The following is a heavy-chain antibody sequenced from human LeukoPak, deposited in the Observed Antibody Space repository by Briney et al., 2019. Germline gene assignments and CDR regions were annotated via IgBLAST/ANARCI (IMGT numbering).Heavy chain of an antibody. CDR1: GFTFSSYS. CDR3: ARDKSSGSGSYYNYFDY. Sequence: GGSLRLSCAASGFTFSSYSMNWVRQAPGKGLEWVSSISSSSSYIYYADSVKGRFTISRDNAKNSLYLQMNSLRAEDTAVYYCARDKSSGSGSYYNYFDYWGQGTLVTVSS. V-gene: IGHV3-21*01. D-gene: IGHD3-10*01. J-gene: IGHJ4*02. CDR2: ISSSSSYI.